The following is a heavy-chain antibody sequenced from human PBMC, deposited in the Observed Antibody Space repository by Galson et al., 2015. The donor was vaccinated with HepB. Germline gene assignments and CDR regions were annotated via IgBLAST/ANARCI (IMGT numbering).Heavy chain of an antibody. CDR1: GYTFTSYD. CDR2: MNPNSGNT. CDR3: ASSPPWGVGATHWFDP. J-gene: IGHJ5*02. V-gene: IGHV1-8*01. Sequence: SVKVSCKASGYTFTSYDINWVRQATGQGLEWMGWMNPNSGNTGYAQKFQGRVTMTRNTSISTAYMELSSLRSEDTAVYYCASSPPWGVGATHWFDPWGQGTLVTVSS. D-gene: IGHD1-26*01.